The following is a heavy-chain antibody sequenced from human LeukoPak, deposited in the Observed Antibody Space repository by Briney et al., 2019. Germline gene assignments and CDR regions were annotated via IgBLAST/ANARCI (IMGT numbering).Heavy chain of an antibody. Sequence: ASVKVSFKASGYTFTGYYMHWVRQAPGQGLEWMGWINPNSGDTNYAQKFQGRVTMTRDTSISTAYMELSSLRSDDAAVYYCARDRWVGATNTFDYWGQGTLVTVSS. CDR1: GYTFTGYY. CDR2: INPNSGDT. D-gene: IGHD1-26*01. J-gene: IGHJ4*02. CDR3: ARDRWVGATNTFDY. V-gene: IGHV1-2*02.